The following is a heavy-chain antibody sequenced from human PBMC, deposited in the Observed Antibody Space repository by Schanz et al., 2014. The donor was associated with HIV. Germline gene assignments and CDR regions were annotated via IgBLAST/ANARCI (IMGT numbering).Heavy chain of an antibody. CDR2: MRGSDDST. Sequence: VQLVESGGGLVQPGGSLRLSCVASGFTFSTYAMSWVRQAPGKGLEWVSGMRGSDDSTFYADSVKGRFTISRDNAKNTLYLQMNSLRAEDTAVYYCASLETGATYYYYYYMDVWGQGTTVTVSS. D-gene: IGHD7-27*01. V-gene: IGHV3-23*04. J-gene: IGHJ6*02. CDR3: ASLETGATYYYYYYMDV. CDR1: GFTFSTYA.